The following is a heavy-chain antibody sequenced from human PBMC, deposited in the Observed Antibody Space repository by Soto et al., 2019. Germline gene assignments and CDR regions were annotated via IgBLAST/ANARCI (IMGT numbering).Heavy chain of an antibody. D-gene: IGHD6-19*01. J-gene: IGHJ4*02. V-gene: IGHV4-39*07. Sequence: SETLSLTCTVSGGSISSSSYYWGWIRQPPGKGLEWIGSIYYSGSTYYNPSLKSRVTISVDTSKNQFSLKLSSVTAADTAVYYCAHEAGNIAVAGTGYWGQGTLVTVSS. CDR2: IYYSGST. CDR1: GGSISSSSYY. CDR3: AHEAGNIAVAGTGY.